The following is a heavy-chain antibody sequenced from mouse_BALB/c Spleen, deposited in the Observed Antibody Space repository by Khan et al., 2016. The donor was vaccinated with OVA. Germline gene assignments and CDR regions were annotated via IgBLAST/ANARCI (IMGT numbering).Heavy chain of an antibody. CDR2: IYPGSGRT. V-gene: IGHV1-77*01. CDR3: AGSYDGAWFAY. CDR1: GYTFTDYV. J-gene: IGHJ3*01. D-gene: IGHD1-1*01. Sequence: QVQLQQSGPELVKPGASVKMSCKASGYTFTDYVITWVNQRTGQGLEWIGEIYPGSGRTYYNERFKDKATLTADKSSNTAYMQLSSLTSEDSAVYFCAGSYDGAWFAYWGRGTLVTVSA.